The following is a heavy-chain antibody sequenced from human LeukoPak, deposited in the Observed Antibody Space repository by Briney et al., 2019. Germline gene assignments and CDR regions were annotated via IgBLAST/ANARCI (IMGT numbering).Heavy chain of an antibody. CDR1: GGSISSYD. D-gene: IGHD3-16*01. CDR3: AREQTFGRRNWFDP. Sequence: SETLSLTCTVSGGSISSYDWSWIRQPPGKGLEWIGRIYTIGSTKYNPPLKRRGVMSVETSKNQSSLKLSSVTRADKAVYYCAREQTFGRRNWFDPWGQGTLVTVSS. J-gene: IGHJ5*02. V-gene: IGHV4-4*07. CDR2: IYTIGST.